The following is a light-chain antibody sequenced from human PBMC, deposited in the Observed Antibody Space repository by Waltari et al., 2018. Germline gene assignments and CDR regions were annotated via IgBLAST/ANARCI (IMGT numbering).Light chain of an antibody. CDR3: QQSYTPPYT. J-gene: IGKJ2*01. CDR2: HPS. CDR1: QTISSY. Sequence: DIQMTQSPSSLSASVGDRVTITCRASQTISSYISWYQQKAGKAPKLLVYHPSNLQGGVPSRFSASGSGTDFTLTISSLQPEDFATYFCQQSYTPPYTFGQGTNLEIK. V-gene: IGKV1-39*01.